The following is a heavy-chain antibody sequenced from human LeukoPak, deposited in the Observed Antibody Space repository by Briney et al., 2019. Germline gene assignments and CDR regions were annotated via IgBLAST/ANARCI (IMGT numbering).Heavy chain of an antibody. Sequence: ASVKVSCKASGGTLNSYVISWVRQAPGQGLEWMGGIIPIFGTANYAQKFQGRVTMTRNTSISTAYMELSSLRSEDTAVYYCARVYYDSSGYTSFDYWGQGTLVTVSS. D-gene: IGHD3-22*01. CDR2: IIPIFGTA. J-gene: IGHJ4*02. CDR3: ARVYYDSSGYTSFDY. V-gene: IGHV1-69*05. CDR1: GGTLNSYV.